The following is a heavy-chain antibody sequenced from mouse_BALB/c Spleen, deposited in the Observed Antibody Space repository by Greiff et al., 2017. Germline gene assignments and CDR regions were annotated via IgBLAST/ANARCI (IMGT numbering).Heavy chain of an antibody. D-gene: IGHD2-2*01. CDR2: INPSNGGT. CDR3: MDGYDGY. J-gene: IGHJ2*01. CDR1: GYTFTSYY. Sequence: QVQLQQSGAELVKPGASVKLSCKASGYTFTSYYMYWVKQRPGQGLEWIGGINPSNGGTNFNETFKSKATLTVDKSSSTAYMQLISLTSEDSAVYYCMDGYDGYWGQGTTLTVSS. V-gene: IGHV1S81*02.